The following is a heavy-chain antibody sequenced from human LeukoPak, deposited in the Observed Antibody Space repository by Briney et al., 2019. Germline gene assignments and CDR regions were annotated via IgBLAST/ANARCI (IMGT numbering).Heavy chain of an antibody. CDR2: INPNSGGT. Sequence: ASVKVSCKASGYTFTGYYMHWVRQAPGQGLEWMGWINPNSGGTNYAQKFQGRVTMTRDTSISTAYMELSRLRSDDTAVYYCARDRRFGELLGDYWGQGTLVTVSS. V-gene: IGHV1-2*02. D-gene: IGHD3-10*01. CDR1: GYTFTGYY. J-gene: IGHJ4*02. CDR3: ARDRRFGELLGDY.